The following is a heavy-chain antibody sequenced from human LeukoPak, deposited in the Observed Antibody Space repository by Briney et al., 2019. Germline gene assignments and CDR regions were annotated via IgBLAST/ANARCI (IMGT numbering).Heavy chain of an antibody. J-gene: IGHJ6*02. D-gene: IGHD4-23*01. CDR3: ARRYGGGALNYYYGMDV. CDR2: IGTAGDT. CDR1: GFIFSSYD. V-gene: IGHV3-13*01. Sequence: GGSLRLSCAASGFIFSSYDMYWVRQARGKGLEWVSTIGTAGDTYYPDSVKGRFTISRDNAKNSLYLQMNSLRAGDTAVYYCARRYGGGALNYYYGMDVWGQGTPVTVSS.